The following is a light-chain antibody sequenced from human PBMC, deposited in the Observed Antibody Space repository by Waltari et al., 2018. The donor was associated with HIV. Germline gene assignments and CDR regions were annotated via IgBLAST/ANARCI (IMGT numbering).Light chain of an antibody. CDR3: QTWGTGIRV. V-gene: IGLV4-69*01. CDR2: LNSDGSH. J-gene: IGLJ3*02. Sequence: QLVLTQSPSASASLGASVKLTCTLSSGHSSYDIAWHQQQPEKGPRYLMKLNSDGSHSKGDGIPDRFSGSSSRAERYLTISSLQSEDEADYYCQTWGTGIRVFGGGTKLTVL. CDR1: SGHSSYD.